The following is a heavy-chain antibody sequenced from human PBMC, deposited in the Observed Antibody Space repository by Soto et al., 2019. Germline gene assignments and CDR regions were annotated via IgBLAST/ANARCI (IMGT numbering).Heavy chain of an antibody. Sequence: GGSLRLSCAASGLTFSSYGIHWVRQAPGEGLEWVALISYDGTDKYYADSVKGRFTISRDNSKNTLYLQMSSLGPEDTAVYYCVKERYAQLWLEDYGMDVWGQGTTVTVSS. J-gene: IGHJ6*02. D-gene: IGHD5-18*01. CDR3: VKERYAQLWLEDYGMDV. CDR2: ISYDGTDK. CDR1: GLTFSSYG. V-gene: IGHV3-30*18.